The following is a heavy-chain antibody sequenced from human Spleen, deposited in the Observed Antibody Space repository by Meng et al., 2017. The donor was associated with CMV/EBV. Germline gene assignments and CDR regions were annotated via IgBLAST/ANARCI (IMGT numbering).Heavy chain of an antibody. D-gene: IGHD2-2*01. V-gene: IGHV3-30-3*01. Sequence: VQLVESGGGLVKPGGSLRFSCAASGFTFSSYWMHWVRQAPGKGLVWVAVISYDGSNKYYADSVKGRFTISRDNSKNTLYLQMNSLRAEDTAVYYCARGYDYCSSTSCHLDYWGQGTLVTVAS. CDR2: ISYDGSNK. CDR3: ARGYDYCSSTSCHLDY. J-gene: IGHJ4*02. CDR1: GFTFSSYW.